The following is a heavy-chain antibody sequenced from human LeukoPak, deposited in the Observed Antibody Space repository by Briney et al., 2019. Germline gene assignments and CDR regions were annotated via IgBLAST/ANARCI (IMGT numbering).Heavy chain of an antibody. D-gene: IGHD2-15*01. CDR1: GFTFSSYA. CDR3: AKDLVRYCSGGSCYAPGDY. V-gene: IGHV3-23*01. Sequence: PGGSLRLSCAASGFTFSSYAMSWVRQAPGKGLEWVSAISGSGGSTYYADSVKGRFTISRDNSKNTLYLQMNSLRAEDTAVYYCAKDLVRYCSGGSCYAPGDYWGQGTLVTVSS. CDR2: ISGSGGST. J-gene: IGHJ4*02.